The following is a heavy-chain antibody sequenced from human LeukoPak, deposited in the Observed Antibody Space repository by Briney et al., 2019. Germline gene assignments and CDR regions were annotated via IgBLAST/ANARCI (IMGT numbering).Heavy chain of an antibody. D-gene: IGHD6-19*01. V-gene: IGHV3-7*01. Sequence: PGGSLRLSCAASGFTFSNYWMSWVRQAPGKGLEWVANIKQDGSEIYYLDSVKGRFTISRDNAKNSLYLQMNSLRVEDTAVYYCATIEAVRFHYWGQGTLVTVSS. CDR2: IKQDGSEI. CDR1: GFTFSNYW. CDR3: ATIEAVRFHY. J-gene: IGHJ4*02.